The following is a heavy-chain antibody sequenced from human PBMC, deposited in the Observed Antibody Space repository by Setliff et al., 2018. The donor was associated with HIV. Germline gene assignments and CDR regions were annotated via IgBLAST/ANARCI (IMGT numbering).Heavy chain of an antibody. J-gene: IGHJ2*01. CDR3: ARHDGTYCGGDCYLLGYFDL. V-gene: IGHV4-38-2*01. CDR1: DYSISSGYY. Sequence: PSETLSLTCAVSDYSISSGYYWGWIRQPPGKGLGWIGSIYHSGSTYYNPSLKSRVTISVDTSKNQFSLNLSSVTAADTAVYYCARHDGTYCGGDCYLLGYFDLWGRGTLVTVSS. CDR2: IYHSGST. D-gene: IGHD2-21*02.